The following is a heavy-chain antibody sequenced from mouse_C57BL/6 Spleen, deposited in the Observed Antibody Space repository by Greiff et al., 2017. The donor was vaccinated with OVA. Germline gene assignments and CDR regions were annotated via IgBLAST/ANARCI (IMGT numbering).Heavy chain of an antibody. CDR1: GYTFTSYW. D-gene: IGHD3-2*02. J-gene: IGHJ2*01. V-gene: IGHV1-72*01. CDR2: IDPNSGGT. Sequence: QVQLKQPGAELVKPGASVKLSCKASGYTFTSYWMHWVKQRPGRGLEWIGRIDPNSGGTKYNEKFKSKATLTVDKPSSTAYMQLSSLTSEDSAVYYCARPQADYFDYWGQGTTLTVSS. CDR3: ARPQADYFDY.